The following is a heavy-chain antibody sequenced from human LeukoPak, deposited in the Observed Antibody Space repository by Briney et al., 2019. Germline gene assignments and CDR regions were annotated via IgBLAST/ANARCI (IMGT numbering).Heavy chain of an antibody. CDR3: ARSGHCSGGSCYTSAYNYYGLDV. D-gene: IGHD2-15*01. CDR1: GGSFSGYY. CDR2: INHSGST. Sequence: SETLSLTCAVYGGSFSGYYWSWIRQPPGKGLEWIGEINHSGSTNYNPSLKSRVTISVDTSKNQFSLKLSSVTAADTAVHYCARSGHCSGGSCYTSAYNYYGLDVWGQGTAVTVSS. J-gene: IGHJ6*02. V-gene: IGHV4-34*01.